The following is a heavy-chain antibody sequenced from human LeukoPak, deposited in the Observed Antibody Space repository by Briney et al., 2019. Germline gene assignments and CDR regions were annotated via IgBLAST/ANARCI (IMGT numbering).Heavy chain of an antibody. CDR2: IYHSGST. CDR3: ARLVHWFDP. J-gene: IGHJ5*02. Sequence: SETLSLTCAVSGDSISSGRYSRSWIRQPPGKGLEWIGYIYHSGSTYYNPSLKSRVTISVDRSKNQFSLKLSSVTAADTAVYYCARLVHWFDPWGQGTLVTVSS. CDR1: GDSISSGRYS. V-gene: IGHV4-30-2*01.